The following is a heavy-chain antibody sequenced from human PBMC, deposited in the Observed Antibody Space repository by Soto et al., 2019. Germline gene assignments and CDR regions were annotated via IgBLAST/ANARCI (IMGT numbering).Heavy chain of an antibody. D-gene: IGHD3-16*01. Sequence: GGSLRLSCAASGFTIDNIYMSWGRQAPGKGLECVSIIYSGGSDFYADSVKGRFSISRDDSKNILYLHMDNLRDDATAVYSCASGFVDTLMLRAPNHYHSGLDVWGPGTPVTVSS. V-gene: IGHV3-53*01. CDR2: IYSGGSD. CDR1: GFTIDNIY. J-gene: IGHJ6*02. CDR3: ASGFVDTLMLRAPNHYHSGLDV.